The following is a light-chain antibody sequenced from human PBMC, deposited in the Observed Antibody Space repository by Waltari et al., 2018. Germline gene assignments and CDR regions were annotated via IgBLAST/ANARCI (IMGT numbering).Light chain of an antibody. CDR3: QNHERLPAT. V-gene: IGKV3-20*01. Sequence: LTQSPGTLSLSPGERATLSCRASQNIGTYLVWYQQKPGQPPRLLMYAASRRATGVPDRGSGSGSGTDFSLTISRLEPEDFAVYYCQNHERLPATFGQGTRVEIK. CDR1: QNIGTY. CDR2: AAS. J-gene: IGKJ1*01.